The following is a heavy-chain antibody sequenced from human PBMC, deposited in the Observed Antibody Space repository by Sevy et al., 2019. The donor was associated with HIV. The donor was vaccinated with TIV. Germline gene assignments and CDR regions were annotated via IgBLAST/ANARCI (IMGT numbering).Heavy chain of an antibody. CDR3: ARDRRSNYYDSSGYYPDAFDI. CDR1: GFTFSSYA. V-gene: IGHV3-30-3*01. J-gene: IGHJ3*02. CDR2: ISYDGSNK. D-gene: IGHD3-22*01. Sequence: GGSLRLSCAASGFTFSSYAMHWVRQAPGKGLEWVAVISYDGSNKYYEDSVKGRFTISRDNSKNTLYLQMNSLRAEDTAVYYCARDRRSNYYDSSGYYPDAFDIWGQGTMVTVSS.